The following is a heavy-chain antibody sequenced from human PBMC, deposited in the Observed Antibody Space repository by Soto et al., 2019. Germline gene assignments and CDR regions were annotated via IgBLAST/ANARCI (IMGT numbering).Heavy chain of an antibody. D-gene: IGHD2-21*02. CDR3: ARSFVVVTALVY. CDR2: INGGNGNT. Sequence: QVQLVQSGAEEKKPGASVKVSCKASGYTFTSYAMHWVRQAPGQRLEWMGWINGGNGNTKYSQKSQGRVTIIRDTSASTAHMELSSLRSEDTAVYYCARSFVVVTALVYWGQGTLVTVSS. CDR1: GYTFTSYA. J-gene: IGHJ4*02. V-gene: IGHV1-3*05.